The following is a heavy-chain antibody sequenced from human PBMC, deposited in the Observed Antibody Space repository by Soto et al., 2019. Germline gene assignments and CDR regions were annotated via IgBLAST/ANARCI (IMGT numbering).Heavy chain of an antibody. V-gene: IGHV3-30-3*01. CDR1: GFTFSSYA. CDR3: ARGYCSGGSCYANYYYYGMDV. D-gene: IGHD2-15*01. Sequence: ESGGGVVQPGRSLRLSCAASGFTFSSYAMHWVRQAPGKGLGWVAVISYDGSNKYYADSVKGRFTFSRDNSKNTLYLQINSLRAEDTAMYYCARGYCSGGSCYANYYYYGMDVWGQGTTVTVSS. J-gene: IGHJ6*02. CDR2: ISYDGSNK.